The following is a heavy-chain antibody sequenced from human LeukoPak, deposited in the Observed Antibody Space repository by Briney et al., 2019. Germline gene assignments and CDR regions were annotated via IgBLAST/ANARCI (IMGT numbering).Heavy chain of an antibody. V-gene: IGHV3-9*03. CDR3: AKDIGYRYGYGLDY. D-gene: IGHD5-18*01. Sequence: GGSLRLSCAASGFTFDAYAMHWVRQAPGKGLEWVSGISWNSGGIVYADSVKGRFTTSRDNAKNSLYLQMNSLRAEDMALYFCAKDIGYRYGYGLDYWGQGTLVTVSS. CDR1: GFTFDAYA. J-gene: IGHJ4*02. CDR2: ISWNSGGI.